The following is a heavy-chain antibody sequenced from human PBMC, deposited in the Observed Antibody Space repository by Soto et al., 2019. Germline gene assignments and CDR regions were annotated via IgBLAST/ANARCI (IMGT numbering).Heavy chain of an antibody. CDR2: ISISGGTI. Sequence: PWGSLRLSCAASGFTFSDYYMSWIRQAPGKGLEWLSYISISGGTIYYADSVKGRFSISRDNAKNSLYLQLSSLRAEDTAVYFCARERARVFDSWGQGTLVTVSS. CDR1: GFTFSDYY. J-gene: IGHJ4*02. CDR3: ARERARVFDS. V-gene: IGHV3-11*01.